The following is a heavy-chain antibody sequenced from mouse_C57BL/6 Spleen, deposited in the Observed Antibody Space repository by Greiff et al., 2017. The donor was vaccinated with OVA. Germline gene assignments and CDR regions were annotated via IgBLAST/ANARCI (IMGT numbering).Heavy chain of an antibody. V-gene: IGHV1-52*01. CDR2: IDPSDSET. CDR3: ARDRYYGSSLDY. Sequence: QVQLQQSGAELVRPGSSVKLSCKASGYTFTSYWMHWVKQRPIQGLEWIGNIDPSDSETHYNQQFKDKATLTVDKSSSTAYMQLSSLTSEDSAVYYCARDRYYGSSLDYWGQGTTLTVSS. J-gene: IGHJ2*01. CDR1: GYTFTSYW. D-gene: IGHD1-1*01.